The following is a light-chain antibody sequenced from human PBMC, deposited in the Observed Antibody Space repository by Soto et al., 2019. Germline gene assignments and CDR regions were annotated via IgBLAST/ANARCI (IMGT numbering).Light chain of an antibody. V-gene: IGKV3-11*01. CDR1: QSVRNY. CDR2: EAS. J-gene: IGKJ2*01. CDR3: QQRNNWPPFT. Sequence: EIVLTQSPATLSLSPGERATLSCRASQSVRNYLAWYQQKPGQGPRLLIYEASNRAAGIPARFSGSGSGTDFTLTISSLEPEDFAVYYCQQRNNWPPFTFGQGTKLEIK.